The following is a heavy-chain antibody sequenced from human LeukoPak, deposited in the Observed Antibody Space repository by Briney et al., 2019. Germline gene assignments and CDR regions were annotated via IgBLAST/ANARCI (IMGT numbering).Heavy chain of an antibody. CDR1: GGSISSYY. J-gene: IGHJ5*02. CDR3: ARAGGYFDWSKNWFDP. Sequence: PSETLSLTCTVSGGSISSYYWSWIRQPPGKELEWIGYIYYSGSTNYNPSLQSRVTISVDPSKNQFSLKLSSVPAADPAVYYCARAGGYFDWSKNWFDPWGQGPLVTVSS. D-gene: IGHD3-9*01. V-gene: IGHV4-59*01. CDR2: IYYSGST.